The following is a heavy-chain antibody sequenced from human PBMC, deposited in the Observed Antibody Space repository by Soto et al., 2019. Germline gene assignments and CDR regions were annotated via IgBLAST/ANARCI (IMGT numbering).Heavy chain of an antibody. CDR3: ATGMYSSSSRDIAAAGPARD. Sequence: EASVQVSCKASGYPFTSYGISWVRQAPGQGLEWMGWNSAYNGNTTYAQKRQGRVTMTTYTSTSRPYMDLSSLRSHDTAVYYCATGMYSSSSRDIAAAGPARDWGQVXLVTYTS. D-gene: IGHD6-6*01. J-gene: IGHJ4*02. CDR1: GYPFTSYG. CDR2: NSAYNGNT. V-gene: IGHV1-18*04.